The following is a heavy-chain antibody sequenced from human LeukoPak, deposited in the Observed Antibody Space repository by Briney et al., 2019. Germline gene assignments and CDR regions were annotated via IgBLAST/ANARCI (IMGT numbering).Heavy chain of an antibody. CDR1: GGSISSGGYS. CDR3: ARGPDY. Sequence: SQTLSLTCAVSGGSISSGGYSWSWIRQPPGKGLEWIGEINHSGSTNYNPSLKSRVTISVDTSKNQFSLKLSSVTAADTAVYYCARGPDYWGQGTLVTVSS. J-gene: IGHJ4*02. CDR2: INHSGST. V-gene: IGHV4-30-2*01.